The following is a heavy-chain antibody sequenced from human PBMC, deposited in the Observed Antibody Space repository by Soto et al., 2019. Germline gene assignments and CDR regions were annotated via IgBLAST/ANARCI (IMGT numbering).Heavy chain of an antibody. CDR1: GYTFTSYG. D-gene: IGHD3-22*01. Sequence: ASLKVSCKASGYTFTSYGISWVRQAPGQGLEWMGWISAYNGNTNYAQKLQGRVTMTTDTSTSTAYMELRSLRSDDTAVYYCARGTYYYDSSGGMDVWAQGTTVTVS. J-gene: IGHJ6*02. CDR3: ARGTYYYDSSGGMDV. V-gene: IGHV1-18*01. CDR2: ISAYNGNT.